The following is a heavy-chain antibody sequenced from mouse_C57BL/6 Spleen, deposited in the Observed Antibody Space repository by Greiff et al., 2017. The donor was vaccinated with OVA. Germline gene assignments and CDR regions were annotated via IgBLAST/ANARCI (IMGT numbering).Heavy chain of an antibody. D-gene: IGHD4-1*02. Sequence: EVKLMESGPGLVKPSQSLSLTCSVTGYSITSGYYWNWIRQFPGNKLEWMGYISYDGSNNYNPSLKNRISITRDTSKNQFFLKLNSVTTEDTATYYCASTGMYYFDYWGQGTTLTVSS. J-gene: IGHJ2*01. CDR3: ASTGMYYFDY. CDR2: ISYDGSN. CDR1: GYSITSGYY. V-gene: IGHV3-6*01.